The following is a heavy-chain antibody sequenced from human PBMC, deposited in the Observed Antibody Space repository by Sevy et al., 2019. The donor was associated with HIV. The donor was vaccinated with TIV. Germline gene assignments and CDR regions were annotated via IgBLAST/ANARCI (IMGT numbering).Heavy chain of an antibody. CDR2: IIPIIGTG. D-gene: IGHD3-10*01. V-gene: IGHV1-69*13. J-gene: IGHJ6*02. CDR3: ARGPMVRGVPPYYGMDV. Sequence: ASVKVSCKASGGTFRSYAISWVRQAPGQGLEWMGGIIPIIGTGNYAQKFQGRVTIIADESTTTAYMELSSLRSEDTAVYYCARGPMVRGVPPYYGMDVWGQGTTVTVSS. CDR1: GGTFRSYA.